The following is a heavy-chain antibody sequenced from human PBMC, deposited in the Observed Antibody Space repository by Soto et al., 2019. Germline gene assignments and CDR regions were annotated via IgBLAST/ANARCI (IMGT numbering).Heavy chain of an antibody. Sequence: GESLKISCKGSGYSFTSYWIGWVRQMPGKGLEWMGIIYPGDSDTRYGPSFQGQVTISADKSISTAYLQWSSLKASDTAMYYCAMTTGSHYYYYGMDVWGQGTTVTVSS. CDR2: IYPGDSDT. V-gene: IGHV5-51*01. D-gene: IGHD2-8*02. CDR1: GYSFTSYW. CDR3: AMTTGSHYYYYGMDV. J-gene: IGHJ6*02.